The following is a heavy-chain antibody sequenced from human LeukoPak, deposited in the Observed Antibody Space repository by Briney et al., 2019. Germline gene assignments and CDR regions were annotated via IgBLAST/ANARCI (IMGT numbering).Heavy chain of an antibody. CDR1: GFTFSSYA. V-gene: IGHV3-30-3*01. CDR3: ARDLMGTTVVTRSLAY. Sequence: GGSLRLSCAASGFTFSSYAMHWVRQAPGKGLEWVAVISYDGSNKYYADSVKGRFTISRDNSKNTLYLQMNSLRAEDTAVYYCARDLMGTTVVTRSLAYWGQGTLVTVSS. D-gene: IGHD4-23*01. CDR2: ISYDGSNK. J-gene: IGHJ4*02.